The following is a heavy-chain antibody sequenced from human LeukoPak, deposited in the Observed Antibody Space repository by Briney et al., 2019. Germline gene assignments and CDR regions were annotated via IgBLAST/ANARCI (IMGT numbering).Heavy chain of an antibody. D-gene: IGHD6-6*01. J-gene: IGHJ5*02. CDR2: VSGSGGST. V-gene: IGHV3-23*01. Sequence: GGSLRLSCAASGFTFSTYAMSWVRQAPGKGLEWVSAVSGSGGSTYYADSVKGRFTISRDNSKNTLYLQMNSLRAEDTAVYYCARRRPPYNGPGIAARPYNWFDPWGQGTLVTVSS. CDR1: GFTFSTYA. CDR3: ARRRPPYNGPGIAARPYNWFDP.